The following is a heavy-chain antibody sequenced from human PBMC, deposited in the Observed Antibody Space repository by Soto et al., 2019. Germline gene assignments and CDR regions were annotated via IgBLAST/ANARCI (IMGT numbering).Heavy chain of an antibody. J-gene: IGHJ4*02. CDR3: ARGGQYRYFDY. CDR1: GYTFTLFG. Sequence: QVQLVQSGAEVKKPGASVKVSCTTSGYTFTLFGITWVRQAPGQGLEWMGWISPYNGDTKYAEKLEGRVTLTTDTSTDTANMELTSLTSDDTAEYYCARGGQYRYFDYWGQGTLVTVSS. V-gene: IGHV1-18*01. CDR2: ISPYNGDT. D-gene: IGHD2-2*02.